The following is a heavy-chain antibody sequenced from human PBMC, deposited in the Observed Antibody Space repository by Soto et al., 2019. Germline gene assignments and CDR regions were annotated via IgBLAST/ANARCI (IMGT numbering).Heavy chain of an antibody. J-gene: IGHJ4*02. Sequence: PVGSLRLSCEASGFSFSDYEMNWVRQFPGEGLEWVAYIARDGETTFYADSLEGRFVVSRDNAKNSLFLQMDRLTGDDTAVYFCARATPQAELDYWGQGSLLTVSS. CDR1: GFSFSDYE. V-gene: IGHV3-48*03. D-gene: IGHD1-1*01. CDR2: IARDGETT. CDR3: ARATPQAELDY.